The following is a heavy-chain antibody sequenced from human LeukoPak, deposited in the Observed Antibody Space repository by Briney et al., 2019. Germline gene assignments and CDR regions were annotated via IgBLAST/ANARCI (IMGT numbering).Heavy chain of an antibody. J-gene: IGHJ4*02. V-gene: IGHV3-21*01. CDR1: GFTFSIAW. D-gene: IGHD3-10*01. CDR2: ISSSSSYI. Sequence: GGSLRLSCAASGFTFSIAWMSWVRLAPGKGLEWVSSISSSSSYIYYADSVKGRFTISRDNAKNSLYLQMNSLRAEDTAVYYCARGRITTGVDYWGQGTLVTVSS. CDR3: ARGRITTGVDY.